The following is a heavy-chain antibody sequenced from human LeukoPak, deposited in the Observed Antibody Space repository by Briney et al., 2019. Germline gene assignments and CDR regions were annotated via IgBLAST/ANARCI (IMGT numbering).Heavy chain of an antibody. CDR1: GLAVSSNY. Sequence: GGSLRLSCTASGLAVSSNYMTWVRQAPGKGLEWVSLIYSGGDTYYADSVKGRFTISRDNSKNTLYLQMNSLRAEDTAVYYCARVVVGLTYYFDYWGQGTLVTVSS. CDR3: ARVVVGLTYYFDY. D-gene: IGHD1-26*01. J-gene: IGHJ4*02. V-gene: IGHV3-53*01. CDR2: IYSGGDT.